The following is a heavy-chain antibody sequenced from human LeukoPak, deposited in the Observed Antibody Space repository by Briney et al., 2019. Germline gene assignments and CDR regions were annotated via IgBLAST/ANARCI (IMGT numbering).Heavy chain of an antibody. CDR1: GFTVSIYE. D-gene: IGHD1-26*01. J-gene: IGHJ4*02. Sequence: QPGGSLRLSCAASGFTVSIYEMNWVRQAPGKGLEWVSYISISGSVTHYADSVKGRFTISRDNSRDTLYLQMTNLRAEDTAVYYCGKYLQTAVGANDYWGQGTLVTVSS. CDR3: GKYLQTAVGANDY. V-gene: IGHV3-48*03. CDR2: ISISGSVT.